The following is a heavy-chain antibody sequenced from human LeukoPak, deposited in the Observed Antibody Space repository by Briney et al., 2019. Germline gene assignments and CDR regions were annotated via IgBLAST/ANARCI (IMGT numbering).Heavy chain of an antibody. CDR1: GYTFTGYY. CDR2: INPNSGGT. V-gene: IGHV1-2*02. D-gene: IGHD3-3*01. J-gene: IGHJ4*02. Sequence: ASVKVSCKASGYTFTGYYMHWVRQAPGQGLEWMGWINPNSGGTDYAQKSQGRVTMTRDTSISTAYMELSRLRSDDTAVYYCARDLFGYDFWSGYSGYFDYWGQGTLVTVSS. CDR3: ARDLFGYDFWSGYSGYFDY.